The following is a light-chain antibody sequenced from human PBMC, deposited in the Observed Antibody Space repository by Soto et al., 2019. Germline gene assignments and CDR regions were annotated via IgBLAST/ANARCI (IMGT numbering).Light chain of an antibody. CDR1: QRIGGW. CDR3: QQYETYWT. Sequence: DIQLTQSPSMLSASVGDRVTITCRASQRIGGWLAWFQQKPGKAPKLLIYETSTLETGVPSRFSGSRSATEFTLTISSLQPDDFATYYCQQYETYWTFGQGTTVDIK. CDR2: ETS. V-gene: IGKV1-5*03. J-gene: IGKJ1*01.